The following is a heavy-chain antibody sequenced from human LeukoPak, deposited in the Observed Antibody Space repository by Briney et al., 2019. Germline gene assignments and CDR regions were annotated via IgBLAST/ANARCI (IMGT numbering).Heavy chain of an antibody. J-gene: IGHJ4*02. D-gene: IGHD3-22*01. V-gene: IGHV1-8*01. CDR2: MNPNSGNT. CDR3: ARGDYYDSSGYYWTKNFDY. CDR1: GYTFTSYD. Sequence: GASVKVSCKASGYTFTSYDINWVRQATGQGLERMGWMNPNSGNTGYAQKFQGRVTITADKSTSTAYMELSSLRSEDTAVYYCARGDYYDSSGYYWTKNFDYWGQGTLVTVSS.